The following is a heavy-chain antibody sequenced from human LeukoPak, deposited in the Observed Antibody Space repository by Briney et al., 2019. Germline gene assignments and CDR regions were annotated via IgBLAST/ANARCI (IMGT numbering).Heavy chain of an antibody. J-gene: IGHJ6*03. CDR2: IHNSGQT. V-gene: IGHV4-38-2*02. CDR1: GYSISSGYY. D-gene: IGHD3-22*01. Sequence: SETLSLTCSVSGYSISSGYYWGWIRQPPGKGLEWIGSIHNSGQTYHNPSLKSRITISVDTSKNQFSLKLGSVTAADTAVYYCASSRYYYDSSGYLYYYMDVWGKGTTVTVSS. CDR3: ASSRYYYDSSGYLYYYMDV.